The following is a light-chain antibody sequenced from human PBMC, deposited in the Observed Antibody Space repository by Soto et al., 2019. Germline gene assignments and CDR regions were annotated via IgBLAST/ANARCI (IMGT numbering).Light chain of an antibody. CDR1: QSVSRN. Sequence: EVVLTQSPATLSVSPGDRATLSCRASQSVSRNLAWYQQKPGQAPRLLIYGASTRATGVPARFSGSGSATEFTLSISSLQSEDVAVYYCQQYDNWPYTFGQGTKVEI. V-gene: IGKV3-15*01. J-gene: IGKJ2*01. CDR3: QQYDNWPYT. CDR2: GAS.